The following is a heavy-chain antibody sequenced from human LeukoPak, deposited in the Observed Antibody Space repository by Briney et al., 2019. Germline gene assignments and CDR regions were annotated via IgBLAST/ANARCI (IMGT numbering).Heavy chain of an antibody. V-gene: IGHV1-2*02. Sequence: ASVKVSCKAFGYTFTSNYMHWVRQAPGQGLEWMGWINPNSGGTNYAQKFQGRVTMTRDTSISTAYMELSRLRSDDTAVYYCARVIGFGELSLGYWGQGTLVTVSS. CDR2: INPNSGGT. CDR3: ARVIGFGELSLGY. J-gene: IGHJ4*02. D-gene: IGHD3-10*01. CDR1: GYTFTSNY.